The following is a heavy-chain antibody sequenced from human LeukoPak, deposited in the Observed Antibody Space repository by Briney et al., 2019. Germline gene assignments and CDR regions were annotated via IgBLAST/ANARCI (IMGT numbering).Heavy chain of an antibody. D-gene: IGHD6-19*01. CDR3: TRHQRGSGLGGVDY. CDR1: GGSITTNSYY. Sequence: PSETLSLTCTVSGGSITTNSYYWGWIRQPPEKGLEWIGFVSHAGHTWYNPSLNSRVTMSADTSNNHFSLTLNSVTAADAAVYYCTRHQRGSGLGGVDYWGQGSLVFVSS. V-gene: IGHV4-39*01. CDR2: VSHAGHT. J-gene: IGHJ4*02.